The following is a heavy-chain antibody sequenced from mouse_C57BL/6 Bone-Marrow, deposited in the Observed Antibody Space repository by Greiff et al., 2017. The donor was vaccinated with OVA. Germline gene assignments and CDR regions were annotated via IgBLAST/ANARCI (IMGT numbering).Heavy chain of an antibody. D-gene: IGHD1-1*01. Sequence: EVKLMESGPGLVKPSQSLSLTCSVTGYSITSGYYWNWIRQFPGNKLEWMGYISYDGSNNYNPSLKNRISITRDTSKNQFFLKLNSVTTEDTATYYCARSYYYFDYWGQGTTLTVSS. V-gene: IGHV3-6*01. CDR2: ISYDGSN. CDR1: GYSITSGYY. J-gene: IGHJ2*01. CDR3: ARSYYYFDY.